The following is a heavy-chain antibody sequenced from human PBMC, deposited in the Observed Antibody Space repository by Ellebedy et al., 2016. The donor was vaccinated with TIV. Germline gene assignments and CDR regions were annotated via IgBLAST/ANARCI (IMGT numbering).Heavy chain of an antibody. Sequence: GESLKISXEASGFIFSSYSMNWVRQAPGKGLEWVSYIRVEPPTINYADSVRGRFTISRDNAKNSLYLQMNSLRAEDTAVYYCARDSSASGDLGYWGQGTLVTVSS. D-gene: IGHD3-10*01. CDR2: IRVEPPTI. J-gene: IGHJ4*02. CDR1: GFIFSSYS. CDR3: ARDSSASGDLGY. V-gene: IGHV3-48*04.